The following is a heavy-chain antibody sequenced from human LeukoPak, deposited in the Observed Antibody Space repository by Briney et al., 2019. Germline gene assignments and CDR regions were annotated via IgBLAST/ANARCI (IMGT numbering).Heavy chain of an antibody. Sequence: SQTLSLTCADSGGSISSGGYSWSWIRQPPGKGLEWIGYIYHSGSTYYNPSLKSRVTISVDRSKNQFSLKLSSVTAADTAVYYCASGDDYGDYGMDVWGQGTTVTVSS. J-gene: IGHJ6*02. CDR1: GGSISSGGYS. CDR3: ASGDDYGDYGMDV. CDR2: IYHSGST. D-gene: IGHD4-17*01. V-gene: IGHV4-30-2*01.